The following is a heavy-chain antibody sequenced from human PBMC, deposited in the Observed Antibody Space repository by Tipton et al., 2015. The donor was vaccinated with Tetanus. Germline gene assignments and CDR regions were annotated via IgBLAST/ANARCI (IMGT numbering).Heavy chain of an antibody. J-gene: IGHJ6*02. V-gene: IGHV3-21*06. CDR3: ARDHRPTSRGSESYYYYGLDV. D-gene: IGHD3-10*01. CDR2: ISGTGKYI. Sequence: SLRLSCAASGFSFSVYSINWVRQAPGKGLKWVSSISGTGKYIYYADSVKGRFTISRDNAKNSLSLEMNSLRADDTAVYYCARDHRPTSRGSESYYYYGLDVWGQGTTVTVSS. CDR1: GFSFSVYS.